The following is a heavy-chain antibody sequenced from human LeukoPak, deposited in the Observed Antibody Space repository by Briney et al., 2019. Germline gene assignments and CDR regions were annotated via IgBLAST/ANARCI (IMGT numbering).Heavy chain of an antibody. CDR3: ARDLDYGDYAYYYYGMDV. V-gene: IGHV4-4*07. CDR2: IYTSGST. CDR1: GGSISSYY. Sequence: PSETLSLTCTVSGGSISSYYWSWIRQPAGKGLEWIGRIYTSGSTNYNPSLKSRVTMSVDTSKNQFSLKLSSVTAADTAVYYCARDLDYGDYAYYYYGMDVWGQGTTATVSS. J-gene: IGHJ6*02. D-gene: IGHD4-17*01.